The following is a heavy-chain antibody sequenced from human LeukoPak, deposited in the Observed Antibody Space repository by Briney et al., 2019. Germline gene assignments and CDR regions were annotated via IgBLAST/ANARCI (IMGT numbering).Heavy chain of an antibody. V-gene: IGHV1-18*01. CDR2: ISGYNGKT. Sequence: ASVKVSCKASGYTFTNHTMNWVRQAPGQGLEWMGWISGYNGKTKYAQKLQDRVTMTTDTSTSTAYMELRSLRSDDTAVYYCARGVRYTVVMGTTYYKSYYFDYWGQGTLVTVSS. CDR1: GYTFTNHT. CDR3: ARGVRYTVVMGTTYYKSYYFDY. D-gene: IGHD4-23*01. J-gene: IGHJ4*02.